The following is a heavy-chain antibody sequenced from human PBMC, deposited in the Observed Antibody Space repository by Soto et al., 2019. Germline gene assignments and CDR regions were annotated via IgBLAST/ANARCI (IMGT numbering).Heavy chain of an antibody. Sequence: ALVKVSCKSSGGTFSSYAISWVRQAPGQWLEWMGGIIPIFGTANYAQKFQGRVTITADEYTSTAYMELSSLRSEDTAVYYCASSNYDILTDYYYGMDVWGQGTTVTVSS. V-gene: IGHV1-69*13. CDR3: ASSNYDILTDYYYGMDV. CDR2: IIPIFGTA. CDR1: GGTFSSYA. J-gene: IGHJ6*02. D-gene: IGHD3-9*01.